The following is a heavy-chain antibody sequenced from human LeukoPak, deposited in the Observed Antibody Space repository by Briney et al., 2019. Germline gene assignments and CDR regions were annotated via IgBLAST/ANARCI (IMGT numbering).Heavy chain of an antibody. J-gene: IGHJ4*02. CDR2: IYYSGST. Sequence: PSETLSLTCTVSGGSISSSSYYWGWIRQPPGKGLEWIGSIYYSGSTYYNPSLKSRVTISVDTSKNQFSLKLGPVTAADTAVYYCARVGGSDPIDYWGQGTLVTVSS. D-gene: IGHD2-15*01. CDR3: ARVGGSDPIDY. CDR1: GGSISSSSYY. V-gene: IGHV4-39*01.